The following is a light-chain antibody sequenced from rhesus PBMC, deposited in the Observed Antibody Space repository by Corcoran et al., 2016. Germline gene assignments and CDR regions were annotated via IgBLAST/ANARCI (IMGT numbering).Light chain of an antibody. J-gene: IGKJ1*01. Sequence: EIVMTQSPATLSLSPGETATLSCRASQSVGSYLAGYQQKPGQAPKPLVHRAYFRDTGIPDRFSGSGSRTDFTLTISSLEPEDVGVYHCQQYNDLLRTFGQGTKVEIK. V-gene: IGKV3-40*03. CDR3: QQYNDLLRT. CDR2: RAY. CDR1: QSVGSY.